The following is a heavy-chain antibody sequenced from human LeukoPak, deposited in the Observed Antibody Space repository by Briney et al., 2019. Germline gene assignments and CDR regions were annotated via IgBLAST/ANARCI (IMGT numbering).Heavy chain of an antibody. CDR2: IYTSGST. Sequence: SETLSLTCTVSGGSISSGSYYWSWIRQPAGKGLEWIGRIYTSGSTNYNPPLKSRVTISVDASKNQFSLKLSSVTAADTAVYYCAREVQGDAFDIWGQGTMVTVSS. CDR1: GGSISSGSYY. CDR3: AREVQGDAFDI. V-gene: IGHV4-61*02. J-gene: IGHJ3*02.